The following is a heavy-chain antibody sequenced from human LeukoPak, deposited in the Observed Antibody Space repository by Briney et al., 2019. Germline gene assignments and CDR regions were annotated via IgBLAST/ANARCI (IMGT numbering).Heavy chain of an antibody. D-gene: IGHD6-13*01. CDR3: ARGLTRIASTGYDY. J-gene: IGHJ4*02. V-gene: IGHV3-9*01. CDR2: ISWNSGSI. Sequence: GRSLRLSCAASGFTFDDYAMPWVRQAPGKGLEWVSGISWNSGSIGYADSVKGRFTISRDNAKNSLYLQMNSLRAEDTALYYCARGLTRIASTGYDYWGQGTLVTVSS. CDR1: GFTFDDYA.